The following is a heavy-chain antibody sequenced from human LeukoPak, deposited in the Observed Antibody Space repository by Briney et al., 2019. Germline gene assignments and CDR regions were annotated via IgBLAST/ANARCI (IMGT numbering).Heavy chain of an antibody. CDR2: ISAYNGNT. Sequence: ASVKVSYKASGYTFTSYGISWVRQAPGQGLEWMGWISAYNGNTNYAQKLQGRVTMTTDTSTSTAYMELRSLRSDDTAVYYCARMAYSSSWYEGGNWFDPWGQGTLVTVSS. CDR1: GYTFTSYG. CDR3: ARMAYSSSWYEGGNWFDP. D-gene: IGHD6-13*01. V-gene: IGHV1-18*01. J-gene: IGHJ5*02.